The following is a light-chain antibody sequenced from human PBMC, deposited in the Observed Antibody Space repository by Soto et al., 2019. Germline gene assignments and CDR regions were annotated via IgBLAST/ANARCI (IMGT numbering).Light chain of an antibody. CDR3: SSYTSSSTLV. CDR2: DVS. CDR1: SSDVGGYNY. V-gene: IGLV2-14*01. Sequence: QSVLTQPASVSGSPGQSITISRTGTSSDVGGYNYVSWYQQHPGKAPKLMIYDVSNRPSGVSNRFSGSKSGNTASLTISGLQAEDAADYYCSSYTSSSTLVFGTGTKVTVL. J-gene: IGLJ1*01.